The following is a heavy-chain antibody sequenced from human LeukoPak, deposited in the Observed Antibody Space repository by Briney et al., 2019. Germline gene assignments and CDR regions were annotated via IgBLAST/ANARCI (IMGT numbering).Heavy chain of an antibody. V-gene: IGHV4-34*01. CDR2: INHSGST. CDR1: GGSFSGYY. J-gene: IGHJ4*02. CDR3: ARGYSYGYGDYFDY. Sequence: PSETLSLTCAVYGGSFSGYYWSWIRQPPGKGLEWIGEINHSGSTNYNPSLKSRVTISVDTSKNQFSLKLSSVTAADTAVYYCARGYSYGYGDYFDYWGQGTLVTVSS. D-gene: IGHD5-18*01.